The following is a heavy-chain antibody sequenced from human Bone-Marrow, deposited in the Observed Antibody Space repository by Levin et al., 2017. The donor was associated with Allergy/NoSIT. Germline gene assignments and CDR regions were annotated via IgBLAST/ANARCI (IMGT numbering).Heavy chain of an antibody. CDR2: IDPSDSYT. J-gene: IGHJ3*02. CDR1: GYSFTNYW. D-gene: IGHD5-12*01. Sequence: PGESLKISCKGSGYSFTNYWITWVRQMPGKGLEWMGRIDPSDSYTNYSPPFQGRVTISADKSISTAYLQWSSLKASDTAMYYCALGTVANSVIFHDAFDIWGQGTMVTVSS. V-gene: IGHV5-10-1*01. CDR3: ALGTVANSVIFHDAFDI.